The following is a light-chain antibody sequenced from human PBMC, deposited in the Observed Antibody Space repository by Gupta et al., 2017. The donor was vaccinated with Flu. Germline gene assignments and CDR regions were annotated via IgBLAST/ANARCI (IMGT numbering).Light chain of an antibody. CDR1: TGADTSGYF. J-gene: IGLJ2*01. CDR2: RTN. CDR3: LLFYGGVHV. V-gene: IGLV7-43*01. Sequence: QTVVTQEPSLTVSPGGTVTLTCASSTGADTSGYFPNWFQQKPGQAPRALIYRTNNKHSWTPARFSGSLLGGKAALTLSGVQPEDEAEYFCLLFYGGVHVFGGGTKLTVL.